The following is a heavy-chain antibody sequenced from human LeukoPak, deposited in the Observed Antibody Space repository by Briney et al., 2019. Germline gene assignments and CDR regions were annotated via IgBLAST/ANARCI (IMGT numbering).Heavy chain of an antibody. CDR3: ARGASKGGMDV. D-gene: IGHD5/OR15-5a*01. J-gene: IGHJ6*02. CDR1: GGSIGSYH. Sequence: PSETLSLTCSVSGGSIGSYHWRWIRQPPGKGLEWIGHVHYTWNAKYNPSLKSRVTLSLNRSSNQFSLRLSSVSPADTAVYYCARGASKGGMDVWGQGTTVTVSS. V-gene: IGHV4-59*01. CDR2: VHYTWNA.